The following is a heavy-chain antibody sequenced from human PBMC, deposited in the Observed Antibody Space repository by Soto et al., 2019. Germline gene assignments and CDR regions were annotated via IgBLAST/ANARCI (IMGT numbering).Heavy chain of an antibody. CDR3: ARARLNYVRYYYYMDV. J-gene: IGHJ6*03. V-gene: IGHV4-34*01. D-gene: IGHD3-10*02. Sequence: QVQLQQWGAGLLKPSETLSLTCAVYGGSFSGYYWSWIRQPPGKGLEWIGEINHSGSTNYNPSLKSRGTTSVDTSKNQFSLKLSSVTAADTAVYYCARARLNYVRYYYYMDVWGKGTTVTVSS. CDR1: GGSFSGYY. CDR2: INHSGST.